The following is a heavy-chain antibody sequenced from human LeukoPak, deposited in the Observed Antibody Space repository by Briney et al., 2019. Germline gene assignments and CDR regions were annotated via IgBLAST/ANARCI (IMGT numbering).Heavy chain of an antibody. CDR2: IGTGSSYK. D-gene: IGHD5-12*01. V-gene: IGHV3-21*04. J-gene: IGHJ4*02. Sequence: GGSLRLSCAASGFTFSSYSMNWVRQAPGKGLEWVSSIGTGSSYKNYVDSVRGRFTISRDNAKNSLYLQMNSLRAEDTAVYYCARAGYSGYDRHFDYWGQGTLVTVSS. CDR1: GFTFSSYS. CDR3: ARAGYSGYDRHFDY.